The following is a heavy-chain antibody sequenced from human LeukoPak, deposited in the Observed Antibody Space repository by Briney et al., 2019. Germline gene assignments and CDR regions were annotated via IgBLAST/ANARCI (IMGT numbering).Heavy chain of an antibody. J-gene: IGHJ4*02. CDR2: IIPIFTTP. CDR1: GGTFSSYA. D-gene: IGHD2-2*01. Sequence: APVKVSCKASGGTFSSYAISWVRQAPGQGLEWMGGIIPIFTTPNYAQKFQGRVTITADESTSTAYMELSSLRSEDTAVYYCARGRRYCSSTSCYRDFDYWGQGTLVTVSS. V-gene: IGHV1-69*13. CDR3: ARGRRYCSSTSCYRDFDY.